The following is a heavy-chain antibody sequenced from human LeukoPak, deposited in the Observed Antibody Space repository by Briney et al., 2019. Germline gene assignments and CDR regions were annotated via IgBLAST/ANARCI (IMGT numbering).Heavy chain of an antibody. Sequence: GGSLRLSCAASGFTFSSCWMSWVRQAPGKGLEWVANIKQDGSAKYYVDSVKGRFTISRDNAKNSLYLQMSSLRAEDTAVYYCARDSYSSSWSGLFDYWGQGTLVTVSS. J-gene: IGHJ4*02. D-gene: IGHD6-13*01. CDR3: ARDSYSSSWSGLFDY. CDR2: IKQDGSAK. CDR1: GFTFSSCW. V-gene: IGHV3-7*01.